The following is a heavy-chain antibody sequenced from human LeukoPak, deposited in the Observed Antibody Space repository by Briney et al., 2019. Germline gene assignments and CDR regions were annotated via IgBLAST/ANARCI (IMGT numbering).Heavy chain of an antibody. D-gene: IGHD3-16*02. CDR2: ILTSGTT. CDR3: ARHYYDYVWGSYRYSYYFDY. CDR1: NGSISSYH. V-gene: IGHV4-4*09. Sequence: SETLSLTCTVSNGSISSYHWSWVRQPPGKGLEWIGYILTSGTTNYNPSLKSRLTISVDTSKNQFTLKLSSVTAADTAVYYCARHYYDYVWGSYRYSYYFDYWGQGTLVTVSS. J-gene: IGHJ4*02.